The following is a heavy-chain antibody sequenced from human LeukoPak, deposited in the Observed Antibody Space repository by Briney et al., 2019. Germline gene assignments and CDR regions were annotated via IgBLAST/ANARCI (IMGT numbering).Heavy chain of an antibody. CDR2: ISTTGGST. D-gene: IGHD4-23*01. J-gene: IGHJ4*02. Sequence: GGSLRLSCAASGFTFDDYAMSWVRQAPGKGLEWVSAISTTGGSTYYADSVKGRFTVSRDNSKNTLSLQMDSLRVEDTALYYCAKDWTTVVTPKGYYFDSWGQGTLVTVSS. V-gene: IGHV3-23*01. CDR3: AKDWTTVVTPKGYYFDS. CDR1: GFTFDDYA.